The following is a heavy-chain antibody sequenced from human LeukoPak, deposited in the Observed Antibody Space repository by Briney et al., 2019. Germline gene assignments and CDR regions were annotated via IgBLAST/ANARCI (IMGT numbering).Heavy chain of an antibody. Sequence: GGSLRLSCAASGFTFSSYSMNWVRQAPGKDLEWVSIIYSAGSTYYADSVQGRFTISRDNSKNTLYLQINSLRAEDTALYYCARTAVGTEMDYFDYWGQGTLVTVSS. CDR1: GFTFSSYS. D-gene: IGHD4-23*01. V-gene: IGHV3-53*01. CDR3: ARTAVGTEMDYFDY. J-gene: IGHJ4*02. CDR2: IYSAGST.